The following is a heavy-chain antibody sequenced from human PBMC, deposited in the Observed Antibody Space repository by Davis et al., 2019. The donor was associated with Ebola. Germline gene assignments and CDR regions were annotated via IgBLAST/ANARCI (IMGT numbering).Heavy chain of an antibody. V-gene: IGHV3-23*01. CDR1: GFTFSSYA. J-gene: IGHJ4*02. CDR3: SKDGYYYGSGSYYTTFDY. D-gene: IGHD3-10*01. Sequence: LSLTCAASGFTFSSYAMSWVRQAPGKGLEWVSAISGSGGSTYYADSEKGRFTISRDNSKNTLYLQMNSLRAEDTAVYYCSKDGYYYGSGSYYTTFDYWGQGTLVTVSS. CDR2: ISGSGGST.